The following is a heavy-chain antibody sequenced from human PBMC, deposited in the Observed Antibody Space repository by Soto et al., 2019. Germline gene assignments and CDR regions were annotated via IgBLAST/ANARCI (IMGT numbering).Heavy chain of an antibody. Sequence: QVQLVESGGGVVQPGRSLRLSCAASGFTFSSYAMHWVRQAPGKGLEWVAVISYDGSNKYYADSVKGRFTISRDNSKNTLYLPVNSLRGEDTAVYYCAREHSSGWSAYWGQGSLVTVSS. CDR1: GFTFSSYA. V-gene: IGHV3-30-3*01. CDR2: ISYDGSNK. CDR3: AREHSSGWSAY. J-gene: IGHJ4*02. D-gene: IGHD6-19*01.